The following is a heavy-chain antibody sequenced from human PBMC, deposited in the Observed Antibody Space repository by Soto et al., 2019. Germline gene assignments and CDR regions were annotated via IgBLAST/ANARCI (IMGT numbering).Heavy chain of an antibody. CDR2: IHPKSDGT. Sequence: ASVTVSCKASGCSLTDYHRHWVRQAPGQGTEWLAPIHPKSDGTSTAQKFQGWVTMTTDTSISTASMELTRLTSYDTAIYYCSRGDTTDCSTCGSAFFYNHDMDVGGQDTTVTVSS. CDR1: GCSLTDYH. CDR3: SRGDTTDCSTCGSAFFYNHDMDV. V-gene: IGHV1-2*04. J-gene: IGHJ6*02. D-gene: IGHD4-4*01.